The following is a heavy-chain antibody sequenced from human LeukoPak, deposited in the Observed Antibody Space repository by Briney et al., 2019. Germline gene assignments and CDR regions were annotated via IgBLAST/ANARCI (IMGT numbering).Heavy chain of an antibody. CDR3: ARGNDFWSGYRDFDY. Sequence: PSETLSLTCAVYGGSFSGYYWSWIRQPPGKGLEWIEEINHSGSTNYNPSLKSRVTISVDTSKNQFSLKLSSVTAADTAVYYCARGNDFWSGYRDFDYWGQGTLVTVSS. V-gene: IGHV4-34*01. CDR1: GGSFSGYY. J-gene: IGHJ4*02. D-gene: IGHD3-3*01. CDR2: INHSGST.